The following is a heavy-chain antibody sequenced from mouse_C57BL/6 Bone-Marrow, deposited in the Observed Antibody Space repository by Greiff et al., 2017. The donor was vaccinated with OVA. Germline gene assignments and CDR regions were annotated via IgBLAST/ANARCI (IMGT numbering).Heavy chain of an antibody. J-gene: IGHJ3*01. CDR2: IYPRSGNT. CDR1: GYTFTSYG. Sequence: VQLQESGAELARPGASVKLSCKASGYTFTSYGISWVKQRTGQGLEWIGEIYPRSGNTYYNEKFKGKATLTADKSSSTAYMELRSLTSEDSAFYFCAPIYYSSFQAWFADWGQGTLVTVSA. V-gene: IGHV1-81*01. CDR3: APIYYSSFQAWFAD. D-gene: IGHD2-5*01.